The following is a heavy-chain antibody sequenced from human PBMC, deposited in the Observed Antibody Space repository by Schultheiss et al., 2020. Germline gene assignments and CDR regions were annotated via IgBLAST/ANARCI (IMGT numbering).Heavy chain of an antibody. CDR3: ARDRDSLPCWGMDV. CDR2: IDASGSGT. Sequence: GGSLRLSCAASGFALNTCSMNWVRQAPGKGLEWVSSIDASGSGTYYADSMRGRFTISSDNAKNSLYLQMDSLRAEDTAVYFCARDRDSLPCWGMDVWGQGTTVTVSS. D-gene: IGHD1-26*01. V-gene: IGHV3-21*01. J-gene: IGHJ6*02. CDR1: GFALNTCS.